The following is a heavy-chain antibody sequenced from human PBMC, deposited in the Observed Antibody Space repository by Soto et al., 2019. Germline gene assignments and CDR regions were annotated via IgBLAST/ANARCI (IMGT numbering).Heavy chain of an antibody. D-gene: IGHD3-3*01. Sequence: GWSLRLSCAASGITFSGHWMTWVRQAPGKGLEWVANIKPDGSGKYYVDSVKGRFTISRDNAKDSVYLQMNSLRPEDTAVYFCASRPSDTFYYAVSDDWGQGTLVTVPS. CDR2: IKPDGSGK. J-gene: IGHJ4*02. CDR1: GITFSGHW. V-gene: IGHV3-7*03. CDR3: ASRPSDTFYYAVSDD.